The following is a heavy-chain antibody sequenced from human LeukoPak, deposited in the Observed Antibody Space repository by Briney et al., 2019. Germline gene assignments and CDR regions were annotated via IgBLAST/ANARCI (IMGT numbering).Heavy chain of an antibody. CDR2: ISYDGSNK. D-gene: IGHD6-19*01. J-gene: IGHJ6*04. V-gene: IGHV3-30*18. Sequence: PGRSLRLSCAASGFTFSSYGMNWVRQAPGKGLEWVAVISYDGSNKYYADSVKGRFTISRDNSKNTLYLQMNSLRAEDTAVYYCAKATGIAVNFYYGMDVWGKGTTVTVSS. CDR1: GFTFSSYG. CDR3: AKATGIAVNFYYGMDV.